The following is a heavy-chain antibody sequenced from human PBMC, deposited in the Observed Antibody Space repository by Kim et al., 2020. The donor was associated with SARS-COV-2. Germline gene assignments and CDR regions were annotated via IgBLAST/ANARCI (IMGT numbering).Heavy chain of an antibody. CDR1: GGSISSGGYY. V-gene: IGHV4-31*03. CDR3: ARDVRAVAGNYYYYGMDV. J-gene: IGHJ6*02. CDR2: IYYSGST. D-gene: IGHD6-19*01. Sequence: SETLSLTCTVSGGSISSGGYYWSWIRQHPGKGLEWIGYIYYSGSTYYNPSLKSRVTISVDTSKNQFSLKLSSVTAADTAVYYCARDVRAVAGNYYYYGMDVWGQGTTVTVSS.